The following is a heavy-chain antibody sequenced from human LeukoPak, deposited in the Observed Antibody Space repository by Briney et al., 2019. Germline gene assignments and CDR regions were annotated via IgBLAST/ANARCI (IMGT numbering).Heavy chain of an antibody. Sequence: GASVKVSCKASGYTFTGYYMNWGRQAPGQGLGWMGWFNPNSGGTNYAQKFQGRVTMTRDTSISTAYMELSRLRSDDTAVYYCARDGGDCSSTSCYTALDPWGQGTLVTVSS. CDR1: GYTFTGYY. V-gene: IGHV1-2*02. J-gene: IGHJ5*02. CDR2: FNPNSGGT. CDR3: ARDGGDCSSTSCYTALDP. D-gene: IGHD2-2*02.